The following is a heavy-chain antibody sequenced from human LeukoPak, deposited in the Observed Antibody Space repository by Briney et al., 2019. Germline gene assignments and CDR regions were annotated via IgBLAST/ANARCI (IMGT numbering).Heavy chain of an antibody. D-gene: IGHD3-22*01. CDR3: ARLMGDSSGYSYFDY. J-gene: IGHJ4*02. V-gene: IGHV1-46*01. Sequence: GASVKVSCKASGYTFTSYYMHWVRQAPGQGLEWMGIINPSGGSTSYAQKFQGRVTMTRDMSTSTVYMELSSLRSEDTAVYYCARLMGDSSGYSYFDYWGRGTLVTVSS. CDR1: GYTFTSYY. CDR2: INPSGGST.